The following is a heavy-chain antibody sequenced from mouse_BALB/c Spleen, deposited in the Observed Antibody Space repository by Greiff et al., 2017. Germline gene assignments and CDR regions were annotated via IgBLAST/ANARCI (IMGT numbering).Heavy chain of an antibody. V-gene: IGHV2-5-1*01. CDR2: IWRGGST. J-gene: IGHJ4*01. CDR3: ATNYYGFYAMDY. D-gene: IGHD1-2*01. CDR1: GFSLTSYG. Sequence: QVQLQQSGPSLVQPSQSLSITCTVSGFSLTSYGVHWVRQSPGKGLEWLGVIWRGGSTDYNAAFMSRLSITKDNSKSQVFFKMNSLQADDTAIYYCATNYYGFYAMDYWGQGTSVTVSS.